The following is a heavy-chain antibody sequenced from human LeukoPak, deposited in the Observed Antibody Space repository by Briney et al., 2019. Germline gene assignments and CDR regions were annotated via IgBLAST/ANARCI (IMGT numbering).Heavy chain of an antibody. CDR1: GFTFSNYR. V-gene: IGHV3-7*01. D-gene: IGHD3-22*01. Sequence: GGSLRLSCEGSGFTFSNYRMGWVRQAPGKGLQWVANIKTDGSEKYYVDSVKGRFTISRDNAKNSLYLQMNSLRAEDTAVYYCATYSSLNRREFQYWGQGTLLTVSS. J-gene: IGHJ1*01. CDR3: ATYSSLNRREFQY. CDR2: IKTDGSEK.